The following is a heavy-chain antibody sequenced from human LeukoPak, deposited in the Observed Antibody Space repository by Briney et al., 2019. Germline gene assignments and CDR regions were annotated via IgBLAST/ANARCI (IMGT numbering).Heavy chain of an antibody. J-gene: IGHJ3*02. V-gene: IGHV3-74*01. CDR2: INSDGSST. Sequence: GGSLRLSCAASGYTFSSYWMSWVRQAPGKGLVWVSRINSDGSSTSYADSVKGRFTISRDNSKNTLYLQMNSLRAEDTAVYFCAKGIATAGPNFDAFDIWGQGTKVTVSS. CDR3: AKGIATAGPNFDAFDI. D-gene: IGHD6-13*01. CDR1: GYTFSSYW.